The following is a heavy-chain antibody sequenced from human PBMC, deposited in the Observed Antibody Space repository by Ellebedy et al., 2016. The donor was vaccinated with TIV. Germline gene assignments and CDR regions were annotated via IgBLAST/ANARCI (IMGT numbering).Heavy chain of an antibody. Sequence: GESLKISCKASGYDFTDYWIGWVRQMPGKGLESMGIIYPGDSDTRYSPSFQGQVTISVDKSISTAYLGWSSLKASDTGMYYCARRRRFYSDSSGSYPLFDYWGQGTLVTVSS. D-gene: IGHD3-22*01. J-gene: IGHJ4*02. CDR3: ARRRRFYSDSSGSYPLFDY. CDR2: IYPGDSDT. V-gene: IGHV5-51*01. CDR1: GYDFTDYW.